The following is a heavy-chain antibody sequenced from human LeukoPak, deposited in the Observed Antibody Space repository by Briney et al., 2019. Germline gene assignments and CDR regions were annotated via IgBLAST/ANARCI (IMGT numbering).Heavy chain of an antibody. J-gene: IGHJ4*02. Sequence: GGSLRLSCAASGFTFSSYGMHWVRQAPGKGLEWVAVISYDGSNKYYADSVKGRLTISRDNSKNTLYLQMNSLRAEDTAVYYCAKKGATTGDFDYWGQGTLVTVSS. D-gene: IGHD1-26*01. CDR3: AKKGATTGDFDY. V-gene: IGHV3-30*18. CDR2: ISYDGSNK. CDR1: GFTFSSYG.